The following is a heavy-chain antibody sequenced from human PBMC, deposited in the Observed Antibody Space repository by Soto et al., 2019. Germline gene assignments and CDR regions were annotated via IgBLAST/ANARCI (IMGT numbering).Heavy chain of an antibody. V-gene: IGHV3-23*01. CDR3: AKGSIEYSASVDY. J-gene: IGHJ4*02. D-gene: IGHD1-26*01. Sequence: EVQLLESGGGLIQPGGSLRLSCSASGFSFSSYAMMWVRQAPGKGLEWVSVISGRGGSSYFADSAKGRFTISRDNSKNMLYLEMKSLRAEDTAIYFCAKGSIEYSASVDYWGQGTLVIVSS. CDR1: GFSFSSYA. CDR2: ISGRGGSS.